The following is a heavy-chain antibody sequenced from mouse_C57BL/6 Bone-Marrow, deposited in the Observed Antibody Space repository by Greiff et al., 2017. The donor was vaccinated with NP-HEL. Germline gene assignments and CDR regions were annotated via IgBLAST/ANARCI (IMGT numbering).Heavy chain of an antibody. CDR2: IYPGGGYT. V-gene: IGHV1-63*01. D-gene: IGHD2-5*01. Sequence: VQLKQSGAELVRPGTSVKMSCKASGYTFTNYWIGWAKQRPGHGLEWIGDIYPGGGYTNYNEKFKGKATLTADKSSSTAYMQFSSLTSEDSAIYYCARSPYSNYLYYFDYWGQGTTLTVSS. J-gene: IGHJ2*01. CDR1: GYTFTNYW. CDR3: ARSPYSNYLYYFDY.